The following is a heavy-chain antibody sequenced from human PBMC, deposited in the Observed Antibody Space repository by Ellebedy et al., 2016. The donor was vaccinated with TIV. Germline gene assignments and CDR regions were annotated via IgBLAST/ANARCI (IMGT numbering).Heavy chain of an antibody. Sequence: MPSETLSLTCAVYGGSFSGYYWSWIRQPPGKGLEWIGEINHSGSTNYNPSLKSRVTISVDTSKNQFSLKLSSVTAADTAVYYCARASPYIAVAAIHRDYRKGEFDYWGQGTLVTVSS. CDR1: GGSFSGYY. CDR2: INHSGST. V-gene: IGHV4-34*01. D-gene: IGHD6-19*01. CDR3: ARASPYIAVAAIHRDYRKGEFDY. J-gene: IGHJ4*02.